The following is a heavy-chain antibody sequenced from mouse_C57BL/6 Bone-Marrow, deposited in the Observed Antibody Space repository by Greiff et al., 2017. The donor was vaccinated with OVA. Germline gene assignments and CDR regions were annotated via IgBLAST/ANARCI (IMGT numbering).Heavy chain of an antibody. CDR3: ASHGYAMDY. V-gene: IGHV5-12*01. CDR1: GFTFSDYY. Sequence: EVKLLESGGGLVQPGGSLKLSCAASGFTFSDYYMYWVRQTPEKRLEWVAYICNDGGSTYYPDTVKGRCTISRDNAKNTLYLQMSRLKSEDTAVYYCASHGYAMDYWGQGTSVTVAS. CDR2: ICNDGGST. J-gene: IGHJ4*01.